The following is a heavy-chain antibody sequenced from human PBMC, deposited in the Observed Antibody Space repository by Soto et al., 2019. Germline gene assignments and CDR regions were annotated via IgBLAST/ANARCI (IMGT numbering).Heavy chain of an antibody. CDR2: INHSGST. V-gene: IGHV4-34*01. CDR3: ARLVVVPAAFDY. Sequence: QVQLQQWGAGLLKPSETLSLTCAVYGGSFSGYYWSWIRQPPGKGLEWIGEINHSGSTNYNPSLKSRVTISVDTSKNQFSLKLSSVTAADTAVYYCARLVVVPAAFDYWGQGTLVTVSS. D-gene: IGHD2-2*01. J-gene: IGHJ4*02. CDR1: GGSFSGYY.